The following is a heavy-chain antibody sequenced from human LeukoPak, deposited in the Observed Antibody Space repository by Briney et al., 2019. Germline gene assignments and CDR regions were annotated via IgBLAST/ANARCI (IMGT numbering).Heavy chain of an antibody. V-gene: IGHV1-69*06. CDR3: ARDLGYCSSTSCYNWFDP. CDR2: IIPIFGTA. D-gene: IGHD2-2*01. Sequence: GSSVKVSCKASGGTFSSYAISWVRQAPGQGLEWMGGIIPIFGTANYAQKFQGRVTITADKSTSTAYMELSSLRSGDTAVYYCARDLGYCSSTSCYNWFDPWGQGTLVTVSS. J-gene: IGHJ5*02. CDR1: GGTFSSYA.